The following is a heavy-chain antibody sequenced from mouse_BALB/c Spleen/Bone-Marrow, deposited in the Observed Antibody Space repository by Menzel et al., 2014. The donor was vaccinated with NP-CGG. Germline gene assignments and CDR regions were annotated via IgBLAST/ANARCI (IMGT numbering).Heavy chain of an antibody. Sequence: EVQLVESGGGLVQPGGSRKLSCAASGFTFSSFGMHWVRQAPEKGLEWVAYISSGSSTIYYADTAKGRFTISRDNPKNTLFLQMTSLRSEDTAMYYCARDVPLYDVGYFDYWGQGTTLTVSS. CDR1: GFTFSSFG. CDR3: ARDVPLYDVGYFDY. J-gene: IGHJ2*01. V-gene: IGHV5-17*02. D-gene: IGHD2-14*01. CDR2: ISSGSSTI.